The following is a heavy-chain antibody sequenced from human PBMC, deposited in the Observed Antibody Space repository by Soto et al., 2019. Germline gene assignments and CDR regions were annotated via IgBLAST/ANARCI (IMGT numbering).Heavy chain of an antibody. CDR2: ISWNSGSI. V-gene: IGHV3-9*01. J-gene: IGHJ6*02. CDR1: GPTVDDYS. Sequence: PGGSRTLSSAASGPTVDDYSVHWVRQAPGKVRESDSGISWNSGSIGYADSVKGRVTISRENAKNSLYLQMNSLRAEDTALYYCAKDSAYSRPGLNYYYGMDVWGQGTTVTVSS. D-gene: IGHD6-13*01. CDR3: AKDSAYSRPGLNYYYGMDV.